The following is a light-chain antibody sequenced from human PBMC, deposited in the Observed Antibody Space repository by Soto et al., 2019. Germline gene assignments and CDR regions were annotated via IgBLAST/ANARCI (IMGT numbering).Light chain of an antibody. Sequence: DIQMTQSPSTLSASVGDRVTITCRASQSISAWFAWYQQKPGTAPKLLIYHASTLESGVPSRFSGSGSGTEFTLTISSLQPDDFATYYCQQYNSYSFGQGTKVDIK. V-gene: IGKV1-5*01. CDR3: QQYNSYS. CDR1: QSISAW. J-gene: IGKJ1*01. CDR2: HAS.